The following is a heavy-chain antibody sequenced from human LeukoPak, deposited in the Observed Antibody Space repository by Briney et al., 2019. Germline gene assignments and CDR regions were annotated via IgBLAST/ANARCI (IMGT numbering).Heavy chain of an antibody. J-gene: IGHJ6*02. CDR3: ARISCTGNSCRPYSYYDMDV. Sequence: GKSLRLSCAASGFTFSSYGIHWVRQAPGKGLEWVAVISYDGSNKYYADSVKGRFTVSRDNSKSTLYLQLNSLRAEDTAVYYCARISCTGNSCRPYSYYDMDVWGQGTTVTVSS. V-gene: IGHV3-30*03. CDR1: GFTFSSYG. CDR2: ISYDGSNK. D-gene: IGHD2-8*02.